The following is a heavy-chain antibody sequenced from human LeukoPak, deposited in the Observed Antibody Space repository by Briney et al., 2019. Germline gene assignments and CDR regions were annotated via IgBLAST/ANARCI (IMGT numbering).Heavy chain of an antibody. CDR2: IYYSGST. Sequence: SETLSLTCTVSGGSISSYYWSWIRQPPGKGLEWIGYIYYSGSTNYNPSLKSRVTISVDTSKNQFSLQLNSVTPEDTAVYYCARVGDSSDAFDIWGQGTMVTVSS. D-gene: IGHD3-22*01. V-gene: IGHV4-59*12. J-gene: IGHJ3*02. CDR3: ARVGDSSDAFDI. CDR1: GGSISSYY.